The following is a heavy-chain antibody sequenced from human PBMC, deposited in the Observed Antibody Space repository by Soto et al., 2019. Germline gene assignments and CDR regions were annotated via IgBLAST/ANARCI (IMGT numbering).Heavy chain of an antibody. D-gene: IGHD2-15*01. J-gene: IGHJ6*02. Sequence: QITLKESGPTLVKPTQTLTVTCTFSGFSLSTSGVGVAWIRQPPGKALEWLALIYWDGDKRYSPFLKSRLTITKDTSENQVVLTLTNMDPVDTATYYCVHKGGRGAGMDVWGQGTTVTVSS. CDR3: VHKGGRGAGMDV. V-gene: IGHV2-5*02. CDR1: GFSLSTSGVG. CDR2: IYWDGDK.